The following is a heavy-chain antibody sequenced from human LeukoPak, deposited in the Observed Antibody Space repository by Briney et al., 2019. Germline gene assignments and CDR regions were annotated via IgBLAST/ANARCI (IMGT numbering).Heavy chain of an antibody. J-gene: IGHJ5*02. Sequence: PSETLSLTCAVYGGSFSGYYWSWIRQPPGKGLEWIGEINHSGSTNYNPSLKSRVTISVDTSKNQFSLKLSSVTAADTAVYYCAGLSGKQWLVGPQNWFDPWGQGTLVTVSS. V-gene: IGHV4-34*01. CDR2: INHSGST. CDR3: AGLSGKQWLVGPQNWFDP. D-gene: IGHD6-19*01. CDR1: GGSFSGYY.